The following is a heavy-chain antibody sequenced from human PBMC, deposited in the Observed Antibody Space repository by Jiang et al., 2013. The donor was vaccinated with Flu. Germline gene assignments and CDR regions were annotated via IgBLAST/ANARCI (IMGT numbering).Heavy chain of an antibody. Sequence: GPGLVKPSETLSLTCTVSGGSMSSYYWSWIRQPAGKGLEWIGSVYSSGSTNFNPSLKGRVSMSVDTSKNQFSLKLSSVTAADTAVYYCARVMTTIEKPYYSYYYVMDVWGQGTTVTVSS. CDR1: GGSMSSYY. CDR3: ARVMTTIEKPYYSYYYVMDV. CDR2: VYSSGST. J-gene: IGHJ6*02. V-gene: IGHV4-4*07. D-gene: IGHD3-16*01.